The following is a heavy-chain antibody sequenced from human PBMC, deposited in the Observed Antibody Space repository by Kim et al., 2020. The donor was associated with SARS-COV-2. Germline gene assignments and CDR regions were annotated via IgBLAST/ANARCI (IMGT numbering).Heavy chain of an antibody. Sequence: TNEADSVRGRFTISRDNAKSRVDLQMNGLSAEDTAVYYCARGRGGGHEDSWGRGTLVTVFS. J-gene: IGHJ4*02. CDR3: ARGRGGGHEDS. D-gene: IGHD2-15*01. CDR2: T. V-gene: IGHV3-74*01.